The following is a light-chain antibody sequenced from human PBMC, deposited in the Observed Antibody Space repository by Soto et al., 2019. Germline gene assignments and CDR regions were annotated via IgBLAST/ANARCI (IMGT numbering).Light chain of an antibody. V-gene: IGLV4-69*01. CDR3: QTWGTDSRV. CDR1: SGHSSYA. CDR2: LYSDGRH. Sequence: QSVLTQSPSASASLGASVKLTCTLSSGHSSYAIAWHQQQPEKGPRFLMRLYSDGRHIKGEGIPDRFSGSSSGAERYLTISSLQSEDEADYYCQTWGTDSRVFGTGTKVTVL. J-gene: IGLJ1*01.